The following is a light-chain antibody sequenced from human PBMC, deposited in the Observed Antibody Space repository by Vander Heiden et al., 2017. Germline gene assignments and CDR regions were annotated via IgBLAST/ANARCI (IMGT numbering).Light chain of an antibody. CDR2: AAS. J-gene: IGKJ1*01. Sequence: DIQMTHSPPSLSASVGDRVTITCRASQSISSYLNWYQQKPGKAPKLLIYAASSLQSGVPSRCSGSGSGTDFTLTISSLQPEEFATDYCRQSYSTPRTFGQGTKVEIK. CDR3: RQSYSTPRT. V-gene: IGKV1-39*01. CDR1: QSISSY.